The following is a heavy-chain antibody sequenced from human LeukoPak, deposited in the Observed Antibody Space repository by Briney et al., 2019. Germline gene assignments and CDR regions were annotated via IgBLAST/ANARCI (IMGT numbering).Heavy chain of an antibody. D-gene: IGHD4-17*01. CDR1: GFTFSSYS. J-gene: IGHJ4*02. Sequence: GGSLRLSCAASGFTFSSYSMNWVRQAPGKGLEWVSSISSSSSYIYYADSVKGRFTISRDNAKNSLYLQMNSLRAEDTAVYYCARAWSPTVTIPPYDYWGQGTLVTVSS. CDR3: ARAWSPTVTIPPYDY. CDR2: ISSSSSYI. V-gene: IGHV3-21*01.